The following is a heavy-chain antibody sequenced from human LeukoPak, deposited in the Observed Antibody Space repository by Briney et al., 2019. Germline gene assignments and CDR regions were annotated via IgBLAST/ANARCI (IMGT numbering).Heavy chain of an antibody. CDR1: GFTFSSYG. CDR3: ARGGNIVVVPAEDWFDP. J-gene: IGHJ5*02. Sequence: PGGSLRLSCAVSGFTFSSYGMHWVRLAPGKGLEWVAFIQYDGSNKYYADSVKGRFTISRDNSKNTLYLQMNSLRPEDTAVYYCARGGNIVVVPAEDWFDPWGQGALVTVSS. V-gene: IGHV3-30*02. CDR2: IQYDGSNK. D-gene: IGHD2-2*01.